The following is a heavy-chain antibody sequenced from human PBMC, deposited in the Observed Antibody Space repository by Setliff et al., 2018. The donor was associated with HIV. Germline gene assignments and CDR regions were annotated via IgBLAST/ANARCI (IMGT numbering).Heavy chain of an antibody. V-gene: IGHV1-69*13. CDR1: GGTFSSYA. Sequence: SVKVSCKASGGTFSSYAISWVRQAPRQGLEWMGGIIPIFGTANYTQKFQGRVTITADESTSTAYMELSSLRSEDTAVYYCARVEDYYDSSSYYPPDAFDIWGQGTMVTVSS. CDR2: IIPIFGTA. CDR3: ARVEDYYDSSSYYPPDAFDI. D-gene: IGHD3-22*01. J-gene: IGHJ3*02.